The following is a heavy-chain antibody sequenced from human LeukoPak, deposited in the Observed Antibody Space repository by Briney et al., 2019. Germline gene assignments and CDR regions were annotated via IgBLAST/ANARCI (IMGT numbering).Heavy chain of an antibody. CDR2: IHYSGNT. Sequence: SETLSLTCTVSGGSISSSSSYWGWIRQPPGRGLEWIASIHYSGNTYSNPSLESRVTMSVETSKNQFSLRLSSVTAADTALYYCARVNAQGVPSPWGQGTLVTVSS. CDR3: ARVNAQGVPSP. CDR1: GGSISSSSSY. D-gene: IGHD3-16*01. J-gene: IGHJ5*02. V-gene: IGHV4-39*01.